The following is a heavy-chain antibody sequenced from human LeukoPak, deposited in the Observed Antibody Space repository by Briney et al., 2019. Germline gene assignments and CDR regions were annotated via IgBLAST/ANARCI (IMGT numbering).Heavy chain of an antibody. J-gene: IGHJ4*02. CDR3: AKAITTAGHCPNGVCYDFDY. CDR1: GFTFSSYA. CDR2: ISGSGGTT. Sequence: GGSLRLSCVASGFTFSSYAMSWVRQAPGKGLEWVSVISGSGGTTYYADSVKGRFTISRDNSRNTMYFQVNSLRVDDTAVYYCAKAITTAGHCPNGVCYDFDYWGQGTLVTVSS. V-gene: IGHV3-23*01. D-gene: IGHD2-8*01.